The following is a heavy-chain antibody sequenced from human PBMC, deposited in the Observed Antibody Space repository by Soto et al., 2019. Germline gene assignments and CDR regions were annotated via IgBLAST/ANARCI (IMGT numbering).Heavy chain of an antibody. CDR1: GYTFTGYY. CDR3: ASLATLGYCSSTSCPIDY. D-gene: IGHD2-2*01. J-gene: IGHJ4*02. V-gene: IGHV1-2*02. Sequence: ASVKVSCKASGYTFTGYYMHWVRQAPGQGLEWMGWINPNSGGTNYAQKFQGRVTMTRDTSISTAYMELSRLRSDDTAVYYCASLATLGYCSSTSCPIDYWGQGTQVTVSS. CDR2: INPNSGGT.